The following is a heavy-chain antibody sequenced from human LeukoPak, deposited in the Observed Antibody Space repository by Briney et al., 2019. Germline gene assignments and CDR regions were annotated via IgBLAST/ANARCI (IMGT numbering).Heavy chain of an antibody. Sequence: PGGSLRLSCAASGFTFSSYSMNWVRQAPGKGLECISYISNTGYTIHYADSVRGRFTISRDNAKNSLFLQMNGLRDEDTAVYFCAIFHRGTQRYFDYWGQGTLVTVSS. CDR2: ISNTGYTI. J-gene: IGHJ4*02. CDR1: GFTFSSYS. V-gene: IGHV3-48*02. D-gene: IGHD2-21*01. CDR3: AIFHRGTQRYFDY.